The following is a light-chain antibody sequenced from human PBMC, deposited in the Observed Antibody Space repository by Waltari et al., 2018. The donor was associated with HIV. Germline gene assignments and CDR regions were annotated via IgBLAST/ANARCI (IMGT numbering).Light chain of an antibody. J-gene: IGKJ4*01. CDR2: AAS. Sequence: DIQMTQSPSSLSASVGDRVTITCRASQSISSYLNWYQQKPGKAPKLLIYAASSLQSGVPSRFSGSGSGTDFTLTISSLQPEDFATYYCQQRYSTPLTPAFGGGTKVEIK. CDR1: QSISSY. V-gene: IGKV1-39*01. CDR3: QQRYSTPLTPA.